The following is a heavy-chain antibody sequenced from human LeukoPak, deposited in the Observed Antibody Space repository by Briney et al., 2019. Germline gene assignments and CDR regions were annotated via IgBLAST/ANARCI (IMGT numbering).Heavy chain of an antibody. CDR3: AKLLWFGAYYFDY. CDR1: GFIFSSSA. J-gene: IGHJ4*02. Sequence: QPGGSLRLSCAASGFIFSSSAMSWVRQAPGKGLEWVSAITESGGSTYYADSVKGRFTISRDNSKNTLYLQMNSLRAEDTAVYYCAKLLWFGAYYFDYWGQGTLVTVSS. D-gene: IGHD3-10*01. V-gene: IGHV3-23*01. CDR2: ITESGGST.